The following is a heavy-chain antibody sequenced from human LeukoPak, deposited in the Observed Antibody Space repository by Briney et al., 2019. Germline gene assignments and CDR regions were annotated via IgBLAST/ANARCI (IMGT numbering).Heavy chain of an antibody. Sequence: SQTLSRTCAVSGGSISSGGYYWSWIRQHPGKSLEWIGYICYSGSTYYNPSLKSRVTISVDTSKNQSSLKLSSVTAADTAVYSCARAKYPLNWFDPWGQGTLVTVSS. D-gene: IGHD6-6*01. V-gene: IGHV4-31*11. CDR1: GGSISSGGYY. CDR2: ICYSGST. CDR3: ARAKYPLNWFDP. J-gene: IGHJ5*02.